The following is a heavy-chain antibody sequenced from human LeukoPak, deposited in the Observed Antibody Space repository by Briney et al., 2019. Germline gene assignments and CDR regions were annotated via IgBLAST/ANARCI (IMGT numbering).Heavy chain of an antibody. D-gene: IGHD6-19*01. CDR1: GASVSSIGYS. V-gene: IGHV4-30-2*03. CDR3: ARDGTGGQWLVYFDY. Sequence: PSQTLSLTCGVSGASVSSIGYSWSWIRQPPGRSLEWIGSIYYSGSTYYNPSLKSRVTISVDTSKNQFSLKLSSVTAADTAVYYCARDGTGGQWLVYFDYWGQGTLVTVSS. J-gene: IGHJ4*02. CDR2: IYYSGST.